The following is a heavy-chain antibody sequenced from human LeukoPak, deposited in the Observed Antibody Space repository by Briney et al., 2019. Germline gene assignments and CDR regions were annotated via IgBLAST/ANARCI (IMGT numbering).Heavy chain of an antibody. J-gene: IGHJ4*02. Sequence: PSGTLSLTCAVYGGSFSGYYWSWIRQPPGKGLEWIGEINHSGSTNYNPSLKSRVTISVDTSKNQFSLKLSSVTAADTAVYYCARIGRYFDSLSSGRYFDYWGQGTLVTVSS. CDR1: GGSFSGYY. CDR2: INHSGST. V-gene: IGHV4-34*01. D-gene: IGHD3-9*01. CDR3: ARIGRYFDSLSSGRYFDY.